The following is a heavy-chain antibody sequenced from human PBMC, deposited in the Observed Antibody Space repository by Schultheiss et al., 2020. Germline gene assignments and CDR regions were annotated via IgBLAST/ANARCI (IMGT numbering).Heavy chain of an antibody. Sequence: GGSLRLSCAASGFTFSSYGMHWVRQAPGKGLEWVAVISYDGSNKYYADSVKGRFTISRDNAKNTLYLQMNSLRVEDTAVYYCASGGSGRGAYWGQGTLVTVAS. CDR3: ASGGSGRGAY. D-gene: IGHD6-19*01. CDR2: ISYDGSNK. V-gene: IGHV3-30*03. CDR1: GFTFSSYG. J-gene: IGHJ4*02.